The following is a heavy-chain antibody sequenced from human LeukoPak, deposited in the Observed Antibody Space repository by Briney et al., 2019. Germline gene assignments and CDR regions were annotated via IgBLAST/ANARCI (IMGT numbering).Heavy chain of an antibody. Sequence: SVKVSCKASGGTFSSYAISWVRQAPGQGLDWMGGIIPIFGTANYAQKFQGRVTITTDESTSTAYMELSSLRSEDTAVYYCARFDVYYYYYMDVWGKGTTVTVSS. CDR3: ARFDVYYYYYMDV. V-gene: IGHV1-69*05. CDR1: GGTFSSYA. J-gene: IGHJ6*03. CDR2: IIPIFGTA. D-gene: IGHD3-10*01.